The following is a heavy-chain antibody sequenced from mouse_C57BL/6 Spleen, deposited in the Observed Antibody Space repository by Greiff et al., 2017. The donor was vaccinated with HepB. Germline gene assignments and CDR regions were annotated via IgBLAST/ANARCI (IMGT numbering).Heavy chain of an antibody. D-gene: IGHD1-1*01. CDR1: GFTFSSYA. CDR3: ARDGSSLWCFDV. CDR2: ISDGGSYT. V-gene: IGHV5-4*01. J-gene: IGHJ1*03. Sequence: EVKLVDSGGGLVKPGGSLKLSCAASGFTFSSYAMSWVRQTPEKRLEWVATISDGGSYTYYPDNVKGRFTISRDNAKNNLYLQMSHLKSEDTAMYYCARDGSSLWCFDVWGTGTTVTVSS.